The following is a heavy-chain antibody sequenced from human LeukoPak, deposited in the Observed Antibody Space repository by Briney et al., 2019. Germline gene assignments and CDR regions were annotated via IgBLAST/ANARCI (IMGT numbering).Heavy chain of an antibody. CDR3: ARSPVLDAFDI. CDR2: FYHSVST. CDR1: GYSISSCYY. Sequence: KPSETLSLTCTVSGYSISSCYYWGWIRQPPGKGLEWIGSFYHSVSTYYNPSLKSRVTISVDTSKNQFSLKLSSVTAADTAVYYCARSPVLDAFDIWGQGTMVTVSS. V-gene: IGHV4-38-2*02. J-gene: IGHJ3*02.